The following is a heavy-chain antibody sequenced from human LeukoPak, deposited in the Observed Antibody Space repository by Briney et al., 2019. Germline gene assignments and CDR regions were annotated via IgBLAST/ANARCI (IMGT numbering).Heavy chain of an antibody. CDR1: GYTLTELS. V-gene: IGHV1-24*01. J-gene: IGHJ3*02. Sequence: ASVKVSCKVSGYTLTELSMHWVRQAPGKGLEWMGGFDPEDGETIYAQKFQGRVTITADKSTSTAYMELSSLRSEDTAVYYCARVGFDAFDIWGQGTMVTVSS. CDR3: ARVGFDAFDI. CDR2: FDPEDGET.